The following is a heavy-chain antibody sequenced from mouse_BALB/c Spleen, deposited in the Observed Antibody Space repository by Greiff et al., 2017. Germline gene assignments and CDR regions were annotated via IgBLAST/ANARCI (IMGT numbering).Heavy chain of an antibody. V-gene: IGHV1-14*01. D-gene: IGHD2-1*01. CDR2: INPYNDGT. Sequence: EVKLQESGPELVKPGASVKMSCKASGYTFTSYVMHWVKQKPGQGLEWIGYINPYNDGTKYNEKFKGKATLTSDKSSSTAYMELSSLTSEDSAVYYCAFGNYYYAMDYWGQGTSVTVSS. CDR1: GYTFTSYV. CDR3: AFGNYYYAMDY. J-gene: IGHJ4*01.